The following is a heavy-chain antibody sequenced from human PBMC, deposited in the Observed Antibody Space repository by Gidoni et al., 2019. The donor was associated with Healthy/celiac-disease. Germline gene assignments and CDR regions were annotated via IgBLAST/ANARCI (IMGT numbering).Heavy chain of an antibody. Sequence: QVQLQESGPGLVKPSETLSLTCTVSGGSISSYYWSWIRQPPGKGLEWIGYIYYSGSTNYNPSRKSRVTISVDTSKNQFSLKLSSVTAADTAVYYCARVVSDIRLGELNFDYWGQGILVTVSS. D-gene: IGHD3-16*01. J-gene: IGHJ4*02. CDR3: ARVVSDIRLGELNFDY. CDR2: IYYSGST. V-gene: IGHV4-59*01. CDR1: GGSISSYY.